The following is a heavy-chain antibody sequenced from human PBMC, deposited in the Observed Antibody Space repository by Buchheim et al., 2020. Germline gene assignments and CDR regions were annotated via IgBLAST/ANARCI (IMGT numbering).Heavy chain of an antibody. CDR2: ISGSGGST. V-gene: IGHV3-23*01. CDR1: GFTFSSYA. D-gene: IGHD1-26*01. CDR3: AKSGGSYLSRGGENYFDY. Sequence: EVQLLESGGGLVQPGGSLRLSCAASGFTFSSYAMSWVRQAPGKGLEWVSSISGSGGSTYYADSVKGRFTISRDNSKNSLYLQMNSLRADDTGVYYCAKSGGSYLSRGGENYFDYWGQGTL. J-gene: IGHJ4*02.